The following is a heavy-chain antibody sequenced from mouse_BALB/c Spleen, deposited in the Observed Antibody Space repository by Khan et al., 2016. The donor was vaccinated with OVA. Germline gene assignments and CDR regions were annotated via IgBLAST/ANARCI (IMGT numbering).Heavy chain of an antibody. Sequence: QVRLQQSGTELLKPGASVKISCKATGYTFSSYWIEWIKQRSGHGLEWIGEILPGSDSPNYNERFMGKATFTADKSSNTAYMQLSSLTSEDSVVYYCARQGGGYFSWFAYWGQGTLVIVSA. CDR1: GYTFSSYW. D-gene: IGHD2-3*01. CDR2: ILPGSDSP. V-gene: IGHV1-9*01. CDR3: ARQGGGYFSWFAY. J-gene: IGHJ3*01.